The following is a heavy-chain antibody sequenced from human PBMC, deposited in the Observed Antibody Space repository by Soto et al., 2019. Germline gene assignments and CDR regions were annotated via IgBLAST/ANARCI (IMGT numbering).Heavy chain of an antibody. CDR3: ARAPSEYIWGSYLRYYEY. CDR1: GFPFSNYA. Sequence: EVQILESGGGLVQPGGSLRLSCAASGFPFSNYAMAWVRQAPGKGLEWVSAISGTTGHAFYADSVKDRLTISRENSKNTLYLQMDSLRAEDTAVYHCARAPSEYIWGSYLRYYEYWGQGTLVTVSS. V-gene: IGHV3-23*01. CDR2: ISGTTGHA. D-gene: IGHD3-16*01. J-gene: IGHJ4*02.